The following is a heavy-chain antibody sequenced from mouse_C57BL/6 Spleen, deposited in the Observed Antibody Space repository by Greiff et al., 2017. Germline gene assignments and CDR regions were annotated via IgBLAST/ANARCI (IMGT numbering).Heavy chain of an antibody. V-gene: IGHV1-69*01. Sequence: VQLQQPGAELVMPGASVKLSCKASGYPFTSYWMPWVKQRPGQGLAWIGEIDPSDSYTNYHQKFQGKSTVTVDKSSSTAYMQLSSLTSEDSAVYYCARAGYYGSNYAMDYWGQGTSVTVSS. CDR1: GYPFTSYW. CDR3: ARAGYYGSNYAMDY. D-gene: IGHD1-1*01. J-gene: IGHJ4*01. CDR2: IDPSDSYT.